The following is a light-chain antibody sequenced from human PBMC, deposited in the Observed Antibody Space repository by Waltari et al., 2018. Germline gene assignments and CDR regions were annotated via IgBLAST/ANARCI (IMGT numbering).Light chain of an antibody. V-gene: IGLV2-23*01. Sequence: QSALTQPASVSGSPGRSITISCIGGGSFVSWYQQHPGKAPKLMIYDDIRRPSGVSNRFSASRSATTASLTISGLQADDEAVYYCSSFVGGTTYLLIGGGTRLTVL. J-gene: IGLJ2*01. CDR3: SSFVGGTTYLL. CDR1: GSF. CDR2: DDI.